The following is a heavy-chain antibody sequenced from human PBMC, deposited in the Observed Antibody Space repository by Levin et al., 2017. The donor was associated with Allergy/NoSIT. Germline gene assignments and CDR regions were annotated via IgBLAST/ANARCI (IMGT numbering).Heavy chain of an antibody. Sequence: SQTLSLTCTVSGDSISSYYWNWIRQPPGKGLEWIGDIYNSGSTNYNPSLKSRVTMSLDTSKNQFSLKLSSVTAADTAIYYCARVGSGGWLHWYFDLWGRGTLVTVSS. V-gene: IGHV4-59*01. CDR1: GDSISSYY. CDR3: ARVGSGGWLHWYFDL. J-gene: IGHJ2*01. CDR2: IYNSGST. D-gene: IGHD1-26*01.